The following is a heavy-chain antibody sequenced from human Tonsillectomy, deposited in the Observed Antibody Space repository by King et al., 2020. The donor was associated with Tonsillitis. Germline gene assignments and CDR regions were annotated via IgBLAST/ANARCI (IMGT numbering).Heavy chain of an antibody. D-gene: IGHD3-3*01. J-gene: IGHJ4*02. CDR1: GYTFTAYY. V-gene: IGHV1-2*02. CDR3: ARGDDFLSGYPYFFDH. CDR2: INPNTGGT. Sequence: VQLVESGAEVKKPGASVKVSCTASGYTFTAYYMHWVRQAPGQGLEWMGWINPNTGGTNFAQRFQGRVTMTRDTSISTVFMELTRLRPDDTAVYYCARGDDFLSGYPYFFDHWGQGTLVTVSS.